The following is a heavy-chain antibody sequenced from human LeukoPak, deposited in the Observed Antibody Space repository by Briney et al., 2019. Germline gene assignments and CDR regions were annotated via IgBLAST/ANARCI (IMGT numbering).Heavy chain of an antibody. D-gene: IGHD3-10*01. Sequence: ASVKVSCKASGYTFTSYGISWVRQAPGQGLEWMGWISAYNGNTNYAQKLQGRVTMTTDTSTSTAYMELRSLRSDDTAVYYCARDYRYYYGSGSYDYWGQGTRVTVSS. V-gene: IGHV1-18*01. CDR3: ARDYRYYYGSGSYDY. J-gene: IGHJ4*02. CDR2: ISAYNGNT. CDR1: GYTFTSYG.